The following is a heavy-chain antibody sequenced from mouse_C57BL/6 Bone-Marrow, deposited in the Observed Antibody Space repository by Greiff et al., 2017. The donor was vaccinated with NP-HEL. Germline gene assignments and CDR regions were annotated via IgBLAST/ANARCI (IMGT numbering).Heavy chain of an antibody. CDR2: IHPNSGST. Sequence: VQLQQSGAELVKPGASVKLSCKASGYTFTSYWMHWVKQRPGQGLEWIGMIHPNSGSTNYNEKFKSKATLTVDKSSSTAYMQISSLTSEDSAVYYGARSGYYDYLFAYWGQGTLVTVSA. D-gene: IGHD2-4*01. CDR1: GYTFTSYW. J-gene: IGHJ3*01. CDR3: ARSGYYDYLFAY. V-gene: IGHV1-64*01.